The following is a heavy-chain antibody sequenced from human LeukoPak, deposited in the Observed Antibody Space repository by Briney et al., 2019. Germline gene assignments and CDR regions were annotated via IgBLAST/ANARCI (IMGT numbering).Heavy chain of an antibody. CDR1: GGSFSGYY. CDR3: ARGIDCSSTSCYTRENWFDP. Sequence: PSETLSLTCAVYGGSFSGYYWSWIRQPPGKGLEWIGEINHSGSTNYNPSLKSRVTISVDTSKNQFSLKLSSVTAADTAVYYCARGIDCSSTSCYTRENWFDPWGQGTLVTVSS. V-gene: IGHV4-34*01. J-gene: IGHJ5*02. D-gene: IGHD2-2*02. CDR2: INHSGST.